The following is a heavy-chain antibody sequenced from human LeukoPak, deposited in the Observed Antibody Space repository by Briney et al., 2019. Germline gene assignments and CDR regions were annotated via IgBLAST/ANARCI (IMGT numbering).Heavy chain of an antibody. CDR2: ISFDGSNK. CDR3: AKEMAPEGYSYGYDY. Sequence: PGGSLRLSCAASGFTFSTYAIHWVRQAPGKGLEWVAVISFDGSNKYYADSVKGRFTISRDNSKNTLYMQMNSQRADDTAVYYCAKEMAPEGYSYGYDYWGQGTLVTVSS. V-gene: IGHV3-30*04. D-gene: IGHD5-18*01. CDR1: GFTFSTYA. J-gene: IGHJ4*02.